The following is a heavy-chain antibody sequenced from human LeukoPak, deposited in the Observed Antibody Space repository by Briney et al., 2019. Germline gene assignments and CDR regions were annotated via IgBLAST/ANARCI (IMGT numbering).Heavy chain of an antibody. J-gene: IGHJ4*02. Sequence: GASVKVSCKASGGNLGNYAISWVRQAPGQGLEWMGRITPIFDSTNSAQKFQARLTIAADKSTNTVYLELSSLRSEDTAVYYCAREPGGVRRYFDYWDQGTLVIVSS. V-gene: IGHV1-69*06. CDR1: GGNLGNYA. CDR3: AREPGGVRRYFDY. CDR2: ITPIFDST. D-gene: IGHD1-26*01.